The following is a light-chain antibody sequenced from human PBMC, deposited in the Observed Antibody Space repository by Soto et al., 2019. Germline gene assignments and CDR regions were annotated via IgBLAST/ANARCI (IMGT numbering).Light chain of an antibody. Sequence: EVVMTQSPATLSVSPGERATLSCRASQSISSDLAWYQQKPGQAPRLLIYGASSRATGIPDRFSGSGSGTDFTLTISRLEPEDFAVYYCQQYGSSPSITFGHGTRLE. CDR3: QQYGSSPSIT. J-gene: IGKJ5*01. V-gene: IGKV3-20*01. CDR1: QSISSD. CDR2: GAS.